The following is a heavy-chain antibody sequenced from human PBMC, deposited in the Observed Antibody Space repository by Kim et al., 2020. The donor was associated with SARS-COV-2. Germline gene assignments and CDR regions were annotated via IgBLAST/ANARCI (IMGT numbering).Heavy chain of an antibody. D-gene: IGHD1-26*01. CDR2: ISWNSGSI. J-gene: IGHJ3*02. CDR1: GFTFDDYA. V-gene: IGHV3-9*01. CDR3: AKAAGSYLGAAFDI. Sequence: GGSLRLSCAASGFTFDDYAMHWVRQAPGKGLEWVSGISWNSGSIGYADPVKGRFTISRDNAKNSLYLQMNSLRAEDTALYYCAKAAGSYLGAAFDIWGQG.